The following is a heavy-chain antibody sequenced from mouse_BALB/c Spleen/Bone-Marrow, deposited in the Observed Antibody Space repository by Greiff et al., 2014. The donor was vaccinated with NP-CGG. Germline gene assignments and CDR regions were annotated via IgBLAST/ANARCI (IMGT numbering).Heavy chain of an antibody. CDR3: ARVEFITSAPDAD. CDR2: IYPGNVNT. CDR1: GYTFTSYY. J-gene: IGHJ3*01. D-gene: IGHD1-1*01. Sequence: QVQLQQSGPELVKPGASVRISCKASGYTFTSYYIHWVKQRPGQGLEWIGWIYPGNVNTKYNEKFKGKATLTADKSPSTAYMQLSSLTSEDSAVYFCARVEFITSAPDADWGQGTLVTVSA. V-gene: IGHV1S56*01.